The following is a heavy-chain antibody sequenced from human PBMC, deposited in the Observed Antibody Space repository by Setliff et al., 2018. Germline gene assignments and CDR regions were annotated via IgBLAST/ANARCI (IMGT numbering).Heavy chain of an antibody. CDR1: DCSISSFY. CDR2: INYSGST. CDR3: ARRVNYYYSSGYYYSWFCCDY. V-gene: IGHV4-59*01. D-gene: IGHD3-22*01. J-gene: IGHJ4*02. Sequence: SETLSLTCSVSDCSISSFYWGWIRQPPGKGLEWNGYINYSGSTKYNPSLQSRVTISVDSCKNQVCLKPGSVTAADKAVEYCARRVNYYYSSGYYYSWFCCDYWGQGTLVTVSS.